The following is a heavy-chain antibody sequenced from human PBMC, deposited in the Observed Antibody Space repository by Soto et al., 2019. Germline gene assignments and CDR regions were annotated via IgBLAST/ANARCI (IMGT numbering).Heavy chain of an antibody. CDR2: IIPIFGTT. V-gene: IGHV1-69*15. D-gene: IGHD5-12*01. CDR1: GDTFSNYA. J-gene: IGHJ5*02. Sequence: QVQLVQSGAEVKKPGSSVKVSCKASGDTFSNYAITWVRQAPGQGLECVARIIPIFGTTNVAQKFQGRVTINADESTTTAYMELSGLRSDDTAVYFCAKDAGADGYFGNWLDPWGQGTLVTVSS. CDR3: AKDAGADGYFGNWLDP.